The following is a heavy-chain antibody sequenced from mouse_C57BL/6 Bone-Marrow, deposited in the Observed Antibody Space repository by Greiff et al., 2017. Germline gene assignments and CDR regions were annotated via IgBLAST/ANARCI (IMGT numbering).Heavy chain of an antibody. Sequence: VQLVESGAELVRPGTSVKVSCKASGYAFTNYLIEWVKQRPGQGLEWIGVINPGSGGTNYNEKFKGKATLTAAKSSSTAYMQLSSLTSEDSAVYFCARSDYDETWFAYWGQGTLVTVSA. D-gene: IGHD2-4*01. CDR1: GYAFTNYL. CDR3: ARSDYDETWFAY. V-gene: IGHV1-54*01. CDR2: INPGSGGT. J-gene: IGHJ3*01.